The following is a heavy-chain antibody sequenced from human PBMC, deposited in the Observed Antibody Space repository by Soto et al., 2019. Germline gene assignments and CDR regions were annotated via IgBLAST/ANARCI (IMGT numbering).Heavy chain of an antibody. CDR2: ISYDGSNK. D-gene: IGHD2-2*01. J-gene: IGHJ4*02. CDR3: AKGYCSTISCEIFDY. V-gene: IGHV3-30*18. Sequence: PGGSLRLSCAASGFTFSSYGMHWVRQAPGKGLEWVAVISYDGSNKYYADSVKGRFTISRDNSKNTLYLQMNRLRAEDTAVYYCAKGYCSTISCEIFDYWGQGTLVTVSS. CDR1: GFTFSSYG.